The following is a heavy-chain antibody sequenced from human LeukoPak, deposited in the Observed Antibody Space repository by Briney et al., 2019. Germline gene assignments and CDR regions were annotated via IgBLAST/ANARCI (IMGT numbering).Heavy chain of an antibody. J-gene: IGHJ4*02. CDR2: IYYSGST. CDR1: GGSISSYY. V-gene: IGHV4-59*12. Sequence: NPSETLSLTCTVSGGSISSYYWSWIRQPPGKGLEWIGYIYYSGSTNYNPSLKSRVTISVDTSKNQFSLKLSSVTAADTAVYYCARGAYSGYDPGLFDYWGQGTLVTVSS. CDR3: ARGAYSGYDPGLFDY. D-gene: IGHD5-12*01.